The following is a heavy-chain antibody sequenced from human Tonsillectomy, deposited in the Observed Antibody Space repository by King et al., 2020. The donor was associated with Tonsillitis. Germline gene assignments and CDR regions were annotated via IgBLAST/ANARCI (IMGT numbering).Heavy chain of an antibody. CDR3: GRTDYYDSTGYYYLGYFDH. Sequence: QLVQSGAEVRKPGASVKVSCKASGYTFSTYGISWVRQAPGHGLEWMGWISAHSGTTDYAQRRLGRVTMTTDTSTNTAYMVLRRLTTDDTAVYFCGRTDYYDSTGYYYLGYFDHGGQGTRVTVSS. D-gene: IGHD3-22*01. J-gene: IGHJ4*02. V-gene: IGHV1-18*01. CDR1: GYTFSTYG. CDR2: ISAHSGTT.